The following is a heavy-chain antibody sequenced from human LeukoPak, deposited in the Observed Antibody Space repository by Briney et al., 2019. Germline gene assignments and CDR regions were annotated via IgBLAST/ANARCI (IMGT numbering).Heavy chain of an antibody. CDR2: MNPNSGNT. Sequence: ASVKVSCKASGYTFTSYDINWVRHATGQGLEWMGWMNPNSGNTGYAQKFQGRVTITRNTSISTAYMELSSLRSEDTAVYYCAGTYSSGWTGAFDIWGQGTMVTVSS. CDR1: GYTFTSYD. V-gene: IGHV1-8*03. CDR3: AGTYSSGWTGAFDI. J-gene: IGHJ3*02. D-gene: IGHD6-19*01.